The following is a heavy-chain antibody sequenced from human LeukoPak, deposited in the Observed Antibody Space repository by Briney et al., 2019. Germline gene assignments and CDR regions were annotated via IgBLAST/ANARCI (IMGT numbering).Heavy chain of an antibody. J-gene: IGHJ4*02. CDR3: ARATVGPLYSLHY. D-gene: IGHD2-15*01. CDR1: GGSFSGCY. V-gene: IGHV4-34*01. Sequence: PSETLSLTCAVYGGSFSGCYWSWIRQPPGKGLEWIGEINHSGSTNYNPSLKSRFTISVDTSKNQFSLKLSSVAAADTAVYYCARATVGPLYSLHYWGQGTLVTVSS. CDR2: INHSGST.